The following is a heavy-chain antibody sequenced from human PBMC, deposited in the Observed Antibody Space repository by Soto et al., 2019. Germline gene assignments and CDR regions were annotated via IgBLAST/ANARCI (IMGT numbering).Heavy chain of an antibody. CDR1: GFIFRSYS. CDR2: ISRDGDIS. D-gene: IGHD2-15*01. Sequence: PGGSLRLSCAASGFIFRSYSMHWVRQAPGKGLEWVSYISRDGDISYYADSVKGRFTTSRDNAKNSLYLQMDSLRLDDTALYYCVRDLLEVVKGFDPWGQGTLVTVSS. V-gene: IGHV3-21*05. CDR3: VRDLLEVVKGFDP. J-gene: IGHJ5*02.